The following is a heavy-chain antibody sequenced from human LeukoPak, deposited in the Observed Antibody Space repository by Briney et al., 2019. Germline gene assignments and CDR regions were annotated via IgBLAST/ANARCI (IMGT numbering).Heavy chain of an antibody. CDR1: GITFSSYA. D-gene: IGHD2-2*01. Sequence: GGSLRLSCAASGITFSSYAMHLVRQAPGKGLEWVAVISYDGSNKYYADSVKGRFTISRDNSKNTLYLQMNSLRAEDTAVYYCARERDIVVVPAAFYGMDVWGQGTTVTVSS. V-gene: IGHV3-30-3*01. J-gene: IGHJ6*02. CDR2: ISYDGSNK. CDR3: ARERDIVVVPAAFYGMDV.